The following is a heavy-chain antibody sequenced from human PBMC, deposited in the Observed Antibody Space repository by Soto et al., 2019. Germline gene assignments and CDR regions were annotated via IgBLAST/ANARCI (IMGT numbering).Heavy chain of an antibody. CDR3: AQVGGSYSTAIDY. D-gene: IGHD1-26*01. CDR2: ISGSGGST. CDR1: GFTFSSYA. Sequence: PGGSLRLSCAASGFTFSSYAMSWVRQAPGKGLEWVSAISGSGGSTYYADSVKGRFTISRDNSKNTLYLQMSSLRDDDTAVYYCAQVGGSYSTAIDYWGQGTLVTVSS. J-gene: IGHJ4*02. V-gene: IGHV3-23*01.